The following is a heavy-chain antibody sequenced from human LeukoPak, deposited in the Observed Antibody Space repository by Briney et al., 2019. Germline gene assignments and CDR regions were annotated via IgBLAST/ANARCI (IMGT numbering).Heavy chain of an antibody. D-gene: IGHD3-10*01. Sequence: GGSLRLSCAASGFTFSSYSMHWVRQAPGKGLVWVSRINSDGSSTSYADSVKGRFTISRDNAKNTLYLQMNSLRAEDTAVYYCARAPVSVYYYMDVWGKGTTVTVSS. V-gene: IGHV3-74*01. CDR2: INSDGSST. J-gene: IGHJ6*03. CDR1: GFTFSSYS. CDR3: ARAPVSVYYYMDV.